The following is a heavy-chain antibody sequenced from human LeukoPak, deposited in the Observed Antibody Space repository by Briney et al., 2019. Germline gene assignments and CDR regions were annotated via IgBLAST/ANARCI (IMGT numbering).Heavy chain of an antibody. Sequence: GGSLRLSCAASGFTLSNYWMHWVRHAPGKGLGWVSRVKGDGSITAYADSVKGRFTISRDIAKNTVYLQMNSLRVDDTAVYYCGRTSGGPEYWGQGTLVTVSS. CDR3: GRTSGGPEY. V-gene: IGHV3-74*01. J-gene: IGHJ4*02. CDR2: VKGDGSIT. CDR1: GFTLSNYW. D-gene: IGHD2-15*01.